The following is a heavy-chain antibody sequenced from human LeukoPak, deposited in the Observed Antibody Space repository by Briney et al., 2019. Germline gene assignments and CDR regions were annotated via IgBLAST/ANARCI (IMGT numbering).Heavy chain of an antibody. D-gene: IGHD6-13*01. CDR3: ARGRIAAAGSFDS. CDR2: ISSSSSAI. J-gene: IGHJ4*02. Sequence: GGSLRLSCAASGFTFSGYSMNWVRQAPGKGLEWVSYISSSSSAIYYADSVKGRFTISRDNAKNSLYLQMNSLRDEDTAVYYCARGRIAAAGSFDSWGQGTLVTVSS. V-gene: IGHV3-48*02. CDR1: GFTFSGYS.